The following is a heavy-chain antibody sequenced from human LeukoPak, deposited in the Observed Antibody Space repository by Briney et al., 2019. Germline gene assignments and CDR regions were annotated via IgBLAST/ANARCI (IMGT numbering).Heavy chain of an antibody. CDR3: ARVVDGDFDWFDY. CDR1: GFTFSSYN. J-gene: IGHJ5*01. Sequence: GGSLRLSCAASGFTFSSYNMNWVRQAPGKGLEWVGRIRNKANTYITKYAASVKGRFTISRDDSKNSLFLQMNSLKAEDTAVYFCARVVDGDFDWFDYWGQGTLVTVSS. CDR2: IRNKANTYIT. V-gene: IGHV3-72*01. D-gene: IGHD3-10*01.